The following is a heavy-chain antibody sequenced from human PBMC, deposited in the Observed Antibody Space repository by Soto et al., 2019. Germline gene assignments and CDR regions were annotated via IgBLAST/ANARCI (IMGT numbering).Heavy chain of an antibody. Sequence: QVQLVESGGGVVQPGRSLRLSCAASGFTFSSYGMHWVRQAPGKGLEWVAVISYDGSNKYYADSVKGRFTISRDNSKNSLYLQMNSLRAEDTAVYYCAKDGASYYYYCMDVWGQGNTVTVSS. CDR1: GFTFSSYG. J-gene: IGHJ6*02. D-gene: IGHD3-10*01. CDR3: AKDGASYYYYCMDV. V-gene: IGHV3-30*18. CDR2: ISYDGSNK.